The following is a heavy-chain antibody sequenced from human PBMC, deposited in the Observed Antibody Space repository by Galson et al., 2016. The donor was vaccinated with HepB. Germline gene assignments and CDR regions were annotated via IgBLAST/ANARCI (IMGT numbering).Heavy chain of an antibody. CDR3: VRYDRIAAAGNYFEF. CDR2: INAGQGYT. V-gene: IGHV1-3*01. Sequence: SVKVSCKASGYIFTNYAIHWVRQAPGQRLEWMGWINAGQGYTKYSQKFQGRVTITRDTSATTAHMELSSLRSEDTAVYYCVRYDRIAAAGNYFEFWGQGTLVTVSS. CDR1: GYIFTNYA. D-gene: IGHD6-13*01. J-gene: IGHJ4*02.